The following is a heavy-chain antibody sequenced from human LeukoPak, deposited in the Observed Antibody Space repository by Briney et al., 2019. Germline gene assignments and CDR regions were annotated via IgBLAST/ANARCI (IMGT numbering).Heavy chain of an antibody. CDR1: GFTFSTYW. V-gene: IGHV3-30-3*01. CDR3: ARGIVVVAAKGELLDY. Sequence: GGSLRLSCAASGFTFSTYWMSWVRQAPGKGLEWVAVISYDGSNKYYADSVKGRFTISRDNSKNTLYLQMNSLRAEDTAVYYCARGIVVVAAKGELLDYWGQGTLVTVSS. D-gene: IGHD2-15*01. J-gene: IGHJ4*02. CDR2: ISYDGSNK.